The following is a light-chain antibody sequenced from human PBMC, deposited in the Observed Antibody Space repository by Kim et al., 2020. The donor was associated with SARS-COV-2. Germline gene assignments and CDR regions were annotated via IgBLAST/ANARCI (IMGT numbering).Light chain of an antibody. CDR1: QSVSSY. J-gene: IGKJ4*01. CDR2: DAS. V-gene: IGKV3-11*01. Sequence: PGERATPSCRASQSVSSYLAWYQQKPGQAPRLLIFDASNRATGIPARFSGSGSETDFTLTISSREPEDFAVYYCQQRRSWPLTFGGGTKVDIK. CDR3: QQRRSWPLT.